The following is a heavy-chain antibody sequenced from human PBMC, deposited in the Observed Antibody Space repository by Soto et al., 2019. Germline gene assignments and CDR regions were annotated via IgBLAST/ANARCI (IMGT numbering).Heavy chain of an antibody. Sequence: QVQLVESGGGVVQPGRSLRLSCAASGFTFSSYGMHWVRQAPGKGLEWVAVIWYDGSNKYYADSVKGRFTISRDNSKNTLYLQMNSLRAEDAAVYCCARGGGGSYPEDWGQGSLVTVSS. D-gene: IGHD1-26*01. V-gene: IGHV3-33*01. J-gene: IGHJ4*02. CDR2: IWYDGSNK. CDR3: ARGGGGSYPED. CDR1: GFTFSSYG.